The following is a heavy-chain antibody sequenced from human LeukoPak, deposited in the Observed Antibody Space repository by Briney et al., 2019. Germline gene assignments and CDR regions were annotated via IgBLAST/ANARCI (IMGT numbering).Heavy chain of an antibody. D-gene: IGHD5-12*01. CDR1: GGSFSGYY. J-gene: IGHJ4*02. Sequence: SETLSLTCAVYGGSFSGYYWSWIRQPPGKGLEWIGSIYYSGSTYYNPSLKSRVTISVDTSKNQFSLKLSSVTAADTAVYYCARDGGYSGDPIDYWGQGTLVTVSS. CDR3: ARDGGYSGDPIDY. CDR2: IYYSGST. V-gene: IGHV4-34*01.